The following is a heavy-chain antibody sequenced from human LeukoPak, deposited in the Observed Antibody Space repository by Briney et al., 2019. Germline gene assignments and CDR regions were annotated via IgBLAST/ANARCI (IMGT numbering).Heavy chain of an antibody. D-gene: IGHD6-13*01. CDR1: GFTFSSYG. V-gene: IGHV3-33*01. CDR3: ASDSSSSRAAVD. Sequence: PGGSLRLSCAASGFTFSSYGMHWVRQAPGKGLEWVAVIWYDGSNKYYADSVKGRFTISRDNSKNTLYLQMNSLRAEDTAVYYCASDSSSSRAAVDWGQGTLVTVSP. CDR2: IWYDGSNK. J-gene: IGHJ4*02.